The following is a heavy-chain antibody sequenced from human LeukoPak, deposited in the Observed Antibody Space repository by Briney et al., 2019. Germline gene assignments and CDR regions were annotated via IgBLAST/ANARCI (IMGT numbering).Heavy chain of an antibody. J-gene: IGHJ5*02. Sequence: SVKVSCKASGGTFSSYAISWVRQSPGQGLEWMGRIIPILGIANYAQKFQGRVTITADKSTSTAYMELSSLRSEDTAVYYCARDLNDFWSGNNWFDPWGQGTLVTVSS. CDR1: GGTFSSYA. D-gene: IGHD3-3*01. CDR2: IIPILGIA. V-gene: IGHV1-69*04. CDR3: ARDLNDFWSGNNWFDP.